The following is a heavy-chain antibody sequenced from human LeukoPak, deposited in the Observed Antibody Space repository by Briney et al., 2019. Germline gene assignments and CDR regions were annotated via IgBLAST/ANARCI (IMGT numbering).Heavy chain of an antibody. CDR1: GFPVSNNY. D-gene: IGHD6-19*01. J-gene: IGHJ1*01. V-gene: IGHV3-53*01. Sequence: GGSLRLSGAASGFPVSNNYMSWVRQAQGKGLEWVSVLYIDGNTYYADSVKGRFTISRDNSKNTLYLQMSSLRAEDTAVYYCAGDQWLALQHWGQGTLVTVSS. CDR2: LYIDGNT. CDR3: AGDQWLALQH.